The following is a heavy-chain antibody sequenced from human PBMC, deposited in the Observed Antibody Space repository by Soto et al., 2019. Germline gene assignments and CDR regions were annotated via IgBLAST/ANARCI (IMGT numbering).Heavy chain of an antibody. Sequence: EVQLVESGGGLIQPGGSLRLSCAVSGFTVSNNYMSWVRQAPGKGLEGVSVIYSGGYTAYGDSVKGRFTISRDNSKNTIFIKMNGLGADAPGVYFGGTRAGGGGYWGQGTLVTVSS. J-gene: IGHJ4*02. CDR2: IYSGGYT. CDR3: GTRAGGGGY. V-gene: IGHV3-53*01. CDR1: GFTVSNNY. D-gene: IGHD3-10*01.